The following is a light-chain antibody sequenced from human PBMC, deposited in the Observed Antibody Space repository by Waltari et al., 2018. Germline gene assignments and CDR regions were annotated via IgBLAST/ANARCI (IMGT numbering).Light chain of an antibody. Sequence: EIVMTQSPATLSVSQGERSTLSCRASTRVSRNLAWYQQTPGQAPRLLIYGSSTRATGIPARFSGSGSGTEFTLTISSLQSEDFAVYYCQQDNNWPPGYTFGQGTKLEIK. CDR1: TRVSRN. CDR2: GSS. J-gene: IGKJ2*01. CDR3: QQDNNWPPGYT. V-gene: IGKV3-15*01.